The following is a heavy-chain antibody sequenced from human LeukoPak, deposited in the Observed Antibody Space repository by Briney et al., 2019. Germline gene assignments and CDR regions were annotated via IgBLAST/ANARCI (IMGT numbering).Heavy chain of an antibody. CDR2: INPNSGGT. CDR3: ARRNPYYYDSSGCLDAFDI. V-gene: IGHV1-2*02. D-gene: IGHD3-22*01. Sequence: GASVKVSCKASGYTFTGYYMHWVRQAPGQGLEWMGWINPNSGGTNYAQKFQGRVTITRNTSISTAYMELSSLRSEDTAVYYCARRNPYYYDSSGCLDAFDIWGQGTMVTVSS. CDR1: GYTFTGYY. J-gene: IGHJ3*02.